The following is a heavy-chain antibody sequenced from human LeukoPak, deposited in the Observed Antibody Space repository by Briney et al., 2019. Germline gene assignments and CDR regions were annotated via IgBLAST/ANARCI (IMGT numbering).Heavy chain of an antibody. CDR3: AKEIDTLGTNAFDI. CDR1: GFTFDDYA. CDR2: ISGDGGST. J-gene: IGHJ3*02. V-gene: IGHV3-43*02. Sequence: GGCLRLSCAASGFTFDDYAMHWVRQAPGKGLEWVSLISGDGGSTYYAGSVRGRFTISRDNSKNSLYLQMDSLRTEDTAFYYCAKEIDTLGTNAFDIWAKGQWSPSLQ. D-gene: IGHD2-15*01.